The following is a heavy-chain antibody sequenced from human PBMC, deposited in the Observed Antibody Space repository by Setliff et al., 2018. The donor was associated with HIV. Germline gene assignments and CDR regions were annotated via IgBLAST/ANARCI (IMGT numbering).Heavy chain of an antibody. CDR2: IKPNSGGT. J-gene: IGHJ4*02. Sequence: ASVKVSCKASGYTFTDYYMHWVRQAPGQGLEWMGWIKPNSGGTNYAQKFQGRVTMTRDTSISTAYMELSRLRSDDTAVYYCARDFCGSSCSSGYGYFDHWGQGTLVTVSS. CDR1: GYTFTDYY. D-gene: IGHD2-15*01. V-gene: IGHV1-2*02. CDR3: ARDFCGSSCSSGYGYFDH.